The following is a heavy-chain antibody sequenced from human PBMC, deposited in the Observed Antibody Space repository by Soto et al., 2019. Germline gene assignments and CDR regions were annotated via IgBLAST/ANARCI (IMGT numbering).Heavy chain of an antibody. Sequence: QVQLVESGGGVVQPGRSLRLSCAASGFTFSSHSIQWVRQAPGKGLEWVAVISYDGSNKYYADSVKGRFTISRDNSKNTPYLQMNSLRAEDTAVFYCAREWSTSGDLDYWGQGTLVIVSS. D-gene: IGHD3-10*01. CDR2: ISYDGSNK. V-gene: IGHV3-30-3*01. J-gene: IGHJ4*02. CDR1: GFTFSSHS. CDR3: AREWSTSGDLDY.